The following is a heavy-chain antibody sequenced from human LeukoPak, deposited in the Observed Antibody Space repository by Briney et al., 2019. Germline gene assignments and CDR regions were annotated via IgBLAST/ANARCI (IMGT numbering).Heavy chain of an antibody. J-gene: IGHJ4*02. CDR3: ARVLRGSNWYCFDY. CDR1: GFTFSSYS. CDR2: ITSSSSDI. Sequence: GGSLRLSCAASGFTFSSYSMNWVRQAPGKGLEWVSSITSSSSDIHYADSVKGRFTISRDNVKNSLYLQMNSLRAEDTAVYYCARVLRGSNWYCFDYWGQGTLVTVSS. V-gene: IGHV3-21*01. D-gene: IGHD6-13*01.